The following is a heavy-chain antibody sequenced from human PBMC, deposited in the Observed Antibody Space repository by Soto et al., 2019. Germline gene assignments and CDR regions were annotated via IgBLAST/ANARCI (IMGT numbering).Heavy chain of an antibody. Sequence: PSETLSLTCTVSGGSISSYYWSWIRQPPGKGLEWIGYIYYSGSTNYNPSLKSRVTISVDTTKNQFSLKLSSVTAADTAVYYCATRATYYDFLSCFGSREKYYYYGMDVWGQGTTVTVSS. CDR3: ATRATYYDFLSCFGSREKYYYYGMDV. CDR2: IYYSGST. J-gene: IGHJ6*02. V-gene: IGHV4-59*01. CDR1: GGSISSYY. D-gene: IGHD3-3*01.